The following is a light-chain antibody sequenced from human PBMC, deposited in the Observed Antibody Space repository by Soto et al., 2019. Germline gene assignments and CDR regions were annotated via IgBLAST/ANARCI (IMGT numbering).Light chain of an antibody. CDR1: NIGSKS. J-gene: IGLJ2*01. CDR2: DDS. Sequence: SYVLTQPPSVSVAPGQTARISCGGKNIGSKSVHWYQQRPGQAPMLVLYDDSDRPSGIPERLSGSKSGNTATLTISRVEAADEADYYCQVWDSSGDHVLFGGGTKVTVL. V-gene: IGLV3-21*02. CDR3: QVWDSSGDHVL.